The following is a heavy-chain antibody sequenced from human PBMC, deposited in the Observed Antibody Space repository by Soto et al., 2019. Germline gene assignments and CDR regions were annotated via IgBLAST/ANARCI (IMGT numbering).Heavy chain of an antibody. CDR3: ARTDYSNYVFDY. J-gene: IGHJ4*02. CDR1: GYTFTSYA. CDR2: INAGNGNT. Sequence: QVQLVQSGAEVKKPGASVKVSCKASGYTFTSYAMHWVRQAPGQRLEWMGWINAGNGNTKYSQKFQGRVTITRDTSASTAYMEMSSLRYEGTAVYYYARTDYSNYVFDYWGQGTLVTISS. V-gene: IGHV1-3*01. D-gene: IGHD4-4*01.